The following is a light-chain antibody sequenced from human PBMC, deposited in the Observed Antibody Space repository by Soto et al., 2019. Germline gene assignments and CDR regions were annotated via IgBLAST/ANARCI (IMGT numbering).Light chain of an antibody. CDR2: RGS. Sequence: VLTQSPGTLSLSPGERTTLSCRASQSIRGNELAWYQQKPGQPPRLLIYRGSSRPPGIPDRFSGRGSGREFTLTISRLEPEDFAVYCCQYYGTPAPSTCGEGTRVEIK. CDR1: QSIRGNE. J-gene: IGKJ4*02. CDR3: QYYGTPAPST. V-gene: IGKV3-20*01.